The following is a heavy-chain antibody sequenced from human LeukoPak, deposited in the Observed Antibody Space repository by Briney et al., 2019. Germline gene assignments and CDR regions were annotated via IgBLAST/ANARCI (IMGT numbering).Heavy chain of an antibody. CDR3: ARDSFRLWFGELLYYMDV. J-gene: IGHJ6*03. V-gene: IGHV4-59*12. Sequence: SETLSLTCTVSDDSISSYYWSWIRQPPGKGLEWIGYMFYSGSTNYNPSLKSRVTISVDTSKNQFSLKLSSVTAADTAVYYCARDSFRLWFGELLYYMDVWGKGTTVTVSS. CDR2: MFYSGST. D-gene: IGHD3-10*01. CDR1: DDSISSYY.